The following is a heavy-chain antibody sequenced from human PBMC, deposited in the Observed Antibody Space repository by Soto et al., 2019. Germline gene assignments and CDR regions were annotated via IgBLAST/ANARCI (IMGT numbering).Heavy chain of an antibody. CDR3: TPEGAGFDY. D-gene: IGHD1-26*01. V-gene: IGHV3-15*01. CDR2: IKSKTDGGTT. CDR1: GISLSSAW. J-gene: IGHJ4*02. Sequence: EVQLVESGGGLVKPGGSLRLSCAASGISLSSAWMDWVRQAPGKGLEWVGRIKSKTDGGTTDFAAPVKGRFTISRDDSNNTAYLQLSSLKTEDTAVYYCTPEGAGFDYWGQGTLVTVSS.